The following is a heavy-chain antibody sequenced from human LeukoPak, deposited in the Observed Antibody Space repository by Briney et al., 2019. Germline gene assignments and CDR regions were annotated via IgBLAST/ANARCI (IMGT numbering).Heavy chain of an antibody. CDR1: GFTFSSYS. J-gene: IGHJ5*02. D-gene: IGHD6-6*01. CDR3: VRELGRAGWFDP. CDR2: ISSSSSYI. Sequence: PGGSLRLSCAASGFTFSSYSMNWVRQAPGKGLEWVSSISSSSSYIHYADSVKGRFTISRDNAKNSLFLQMNSLRAEDTAVYYCVRELGRAGWFDPWGQGTLVTVSS. V-gene: IGHV3-21*01.